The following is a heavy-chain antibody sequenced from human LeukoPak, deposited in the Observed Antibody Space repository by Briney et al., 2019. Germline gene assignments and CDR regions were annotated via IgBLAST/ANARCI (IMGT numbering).Heavy chain of an antibody. CDR3: ASLNCSGGSCYRIRDYYYMDV. CDR2: IIPIFGTA. V-gene: IGHV1-69*13. J-gene: IGHJ6*03. Sequence: SVKVSRKASGGTFSSYAISWVRQAPGQGLEWMGGIIPIFGTANYAQKFQGRVTITADESTSTAYMELSSLRSEDTAVYYCASLNCSGGSCYRIRDYYYMDVWGKGTTVTVSS. CDR1: GGTFSSYA. D-gene: IGHD2-15*01.